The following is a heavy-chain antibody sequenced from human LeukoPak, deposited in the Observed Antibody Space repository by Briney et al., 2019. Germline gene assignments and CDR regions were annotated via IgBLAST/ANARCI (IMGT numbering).Heavy chain of an antibody. D-gene: IGHD6-6*01. Sequence: GGSLRLSCAASGFTFSSYGMHWVRQAPGKGLEWVAFIRYDGSNKYYADSVKGRFTISRDNAKNSLYLQMNSLRAENTAVYYCAKELEFSTATAFDYWGQGALVTVSS. CDR3: AKELEFSTATAFDY. J-gene: IGHJ4*02. CDR2: IRYDGSNK. CDR1: GFTFSSYG. V-gene: IGHV3-30*02.